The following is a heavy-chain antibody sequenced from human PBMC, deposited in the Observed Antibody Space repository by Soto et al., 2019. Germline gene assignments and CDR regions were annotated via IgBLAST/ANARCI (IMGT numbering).Heavy chain of an antibody. CDR1: GFPFSSYS. Sequence: GSLRLSCAASGFPFSSYSMNWVRQAPGKGLEWVASISASSSYIYHVDSVMGRFTISRDNAKSSLYLQMNSLEAADTAVYYCARDRRQWKYYYDSGGQYLFDYWGPGALATVSS. J-gene: IGHJ4*02. V-gene: IGHV3-21*01. CDR3: ARDRRQWKYYYDSGGQYLFDY. D-gene: IGHD3-22*01. CDR2: ISASSSYI.